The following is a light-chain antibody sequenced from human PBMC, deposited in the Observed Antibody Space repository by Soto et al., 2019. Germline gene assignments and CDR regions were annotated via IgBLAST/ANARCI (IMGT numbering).Light chain of an antibody. J-gene: IGKJ1*01. CDR3: QQFHSFSPT. CDR2: KAS. CDR1: QSISSW. Sequence: DIQMTQSPSTLSASVGDRVTITCRASQSISSWLAWYQQKPGKAPKLLIYKASSLESGVPSRFSGSGSGTEFTLTISSLQRDDFATYYCQQFHSFSPTFGQGTKVEIK. V-gene: IGKV1-5*03.